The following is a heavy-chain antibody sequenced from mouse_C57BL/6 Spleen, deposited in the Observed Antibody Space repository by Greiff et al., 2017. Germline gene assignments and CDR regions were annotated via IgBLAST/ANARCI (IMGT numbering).Heavy chain of an antibody. CDR2: IRNKANGYTT. D-gene: IGHD2-5*01. CDR3: ARYEGYSNYEDWYFDV. Sequence: EVKLMESGGGLVQPGGSLSLSCAASGFTFTDYYMSWVRQPPGKALEWLGFIRNKANGYTTEYSASVKGRFTISRDNSQSILYLQMNALRAEDSATYYCARYEGYSNYEDWYFDVWGTGTTVTVSS. J-gene: IGHJ1*03. CDR1: GFTFTDYY. V-gene: IGHV7-3*01.